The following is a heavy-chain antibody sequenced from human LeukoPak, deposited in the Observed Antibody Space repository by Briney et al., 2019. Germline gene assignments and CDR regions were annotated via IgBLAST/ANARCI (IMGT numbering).Heavy chain of an antibody. CDR1: GYTLTELS. Sequence: GASVKVSCKVSGYTLTELSMHWVRQAPGKGLEWMGGFDPEDDETIYAQKFQGRVTMTEDTSTDTAYMELSSLRSEDTAVYYCATWGYCSGGSCYPYYFDYWGQGTLVTVSS. CDR3: ATWGYCSGGSCYPYYFDY. V-gene: IGHV1-24*01. CDR2: FDPEDDET. J-gene: IGHJ4*02. D-gene: IGHD2-15*01.